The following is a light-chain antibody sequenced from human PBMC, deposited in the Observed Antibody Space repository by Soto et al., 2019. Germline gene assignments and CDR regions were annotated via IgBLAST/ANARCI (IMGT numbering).Light chain of an antibody. Sequence: QSVLTQPPSASGTPGQRVTISCSGSRSNIGSNYVYWYQQLPGTAPKLLIYGNNERPSGVPDRFSGSRSGTSASLAISGLRSEDEADYYCAAWDDSVSGPVFGGGTKVTVL. J-gene: IGLJ2*01. V-gene: IGLV1-47*01. CDR2: GNN. CDR1: RSNIGSNY. CDR3: AAWDDSVSGPV.